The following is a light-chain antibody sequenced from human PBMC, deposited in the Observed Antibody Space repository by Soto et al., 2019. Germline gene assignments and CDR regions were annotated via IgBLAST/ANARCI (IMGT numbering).Light chain of an antibody. CDR2: RAS. CDR3: QQYSNWPPWT. V-gene: IGKV3-15*01. CDR1: QSLSGN. J-gene: IGKJ1*01. Sequence: EIVMTQSPATLAVSPGDTATLSCSSSQSLSGNLAWYQQKPGQAPRLLIFRASTRATGVPARFSGRGSGTDFTLTISGLQSEDFAVYYCQQYSNWPPWTFGPGTKVDI.